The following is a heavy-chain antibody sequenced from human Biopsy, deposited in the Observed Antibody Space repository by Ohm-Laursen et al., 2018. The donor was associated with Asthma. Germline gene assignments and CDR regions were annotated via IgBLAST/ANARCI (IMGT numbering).Heavy chain of an antibody. CDR1: GGTFNTYV. J-gene: IGHJ4*02. Sequence: SSVKVSCKSLGGTFNTYVIGWARQAPGQGIEWLGGINSVFGTTTYPQKFQDRVTITADDSTSTVYMELSSLRSEDTAVYYCARKAGSCISRTCYSLDFWGQGTLVTVSS. V-gene: IGHV1-69*01. CDR3: ARKAGSCISRTCYSLDF. D-gene: IGHD2-2*01. CDR2: INSVFGTT.